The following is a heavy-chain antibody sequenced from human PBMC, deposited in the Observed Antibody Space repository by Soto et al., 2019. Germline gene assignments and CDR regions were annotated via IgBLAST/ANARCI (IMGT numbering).Heavy chain of an antibody. V-gene: IGHV4-34*01. CDR2: VDHSGST. CDR1: GGSFSGYC. Sequence: SGTLSITCAVYGGSFSGYCWSWIRQPPGKGLEWIGEVDHSGSTNYNPSLKSRVTISVDTSKNQFSLRLSSVTAADTAIYYCATRITVFGLLIPPFDPWGQGTQVTVSS. D-gene: IGHD3-3*01. CDR3: ATRITVFGLLIPPFDP. J-gene: IGHJ5*02.